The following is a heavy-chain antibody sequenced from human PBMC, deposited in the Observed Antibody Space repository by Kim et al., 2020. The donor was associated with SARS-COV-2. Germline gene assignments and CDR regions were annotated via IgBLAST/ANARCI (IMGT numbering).Heavy chain of an antibody. CDR1: GFTFSSYA. CDR2: ISGSGGST. V-gene: IGHV3-23*01. CDR3: AKDRRLYYDFWTGYDRPRDGMDV. Sequence: GGSLRLSCAASGFTFSSYAMSWVRQAPGKGLEWVSGISGSGGSTYYADSVKGRFTISRDNSKNTLYPQVHSLRAEDTAVYYCAKDRRLYYDFWTGYDRPRDGMDVWGQGTTVTVSS. J-gene: IGHJ6*02. D-gene: IGHD3-3*01.